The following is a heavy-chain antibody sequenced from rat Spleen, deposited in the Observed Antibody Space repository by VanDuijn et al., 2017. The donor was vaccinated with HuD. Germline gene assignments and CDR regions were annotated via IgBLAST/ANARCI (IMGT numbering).Heavy chain of an antibody. CDR2: IIYDGSST. Sequence: EVQLVESGGGVVQPGRSLKFSCEASGFTFSDYNMAWVRQAPNKGLEWVATIIYDGSSTYYRDSVKGRFTISRDNAKSSLNLEMDSLRSEDTATYFCVRYSGKYYGYNFLNYWGQGVMVTVSS. D-gene: IGHD1-9*01. CDR1: GFTFSDYN. CDR3: VRYSGKYYGYNFLNY. J-gene: IGHJ2*01. V-gene: IGHV5-7*01.